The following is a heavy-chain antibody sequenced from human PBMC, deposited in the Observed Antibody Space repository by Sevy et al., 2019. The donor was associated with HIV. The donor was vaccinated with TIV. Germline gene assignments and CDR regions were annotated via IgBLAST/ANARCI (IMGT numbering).Heavy chain of an antibody. CDR1: GGSFSGYY. D-gene: IGHD3-10*01. V-gene: IGHV4-34*01. Sequence: SVTLSLTCAVYGGSFSGYYWSWIRQPPGKGLEWIGEINHSGSTNYNPSLKSRVTISVDTSKNQFSLKLSSVTAADTAVYYCARGLGGFRELLSAYYFDYWGQGTLVTVSS. J-gene: IGHJ4*02. CDR2: INHSGST. CDR3: ARGLGGFRELLSAYYFDY.